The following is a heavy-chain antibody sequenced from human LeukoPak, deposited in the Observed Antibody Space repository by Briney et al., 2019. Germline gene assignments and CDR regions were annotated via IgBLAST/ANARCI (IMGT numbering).Heavy chain of an antibody. CDR1: GSTFSSYW. Sequence: GGSLRLSCAASGSTFSSYWMTWVRQAPGKGLEWVANIKQDGSEKYYVDSVKGRFTISRDNAKNSLYLQMNSLRAEDTAVYYCARDYYYYDSGSYYTNIANWGQGTLVTVSS. CDR2: IKQDGSEK. D-gene: IGHD3-10*01. V-gene: IGHV3-7*01. CDR3: ARDYYYYDSGSYYTNIAN. J-gene: IGHJ4*02.